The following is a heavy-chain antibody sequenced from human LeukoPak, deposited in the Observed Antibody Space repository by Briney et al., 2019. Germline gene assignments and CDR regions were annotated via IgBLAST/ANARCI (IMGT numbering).Heavy chain of an antibody. D-gene: IGHD5-24*01. V-gene: IGHV3-21*01. CDR3: ARERDGYNTGFDY. CDR2: ISSSSSYI. Sequence: GGSLRLSCAASGFTFSSYSMNWVRQAPGKGLEWVSSISSSSSYIYYADSVKGRFTISRDNAKNSLYLQMNSLRAEDTAVYYCARERDGYNTGFDYWGQGTLVTVSS. J-gene: IGHJ4*02. CDR1: GFTFSSYS.